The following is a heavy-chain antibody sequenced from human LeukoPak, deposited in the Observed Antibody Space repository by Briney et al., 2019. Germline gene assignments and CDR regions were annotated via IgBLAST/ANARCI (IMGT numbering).Heavy chain of an antibody. Sequence: AGGSLRLSCAASGFTFSSYSMYWVRQAPGKELVCVSHINSDGSSTRNADSVKGRFTISRDNAKNTLYLEMNSLRVEDTAVYYCAVRGVNYAFDVWGQGTMVTVSS. CDR1: GFTFSSYS. CDR3: AVRGVNYAFDV. J-gene: IGHJ3*01. V-gene: IGHV3-74*01. CDR2: INSDGSST. D-gene: IGHD3-10*01.